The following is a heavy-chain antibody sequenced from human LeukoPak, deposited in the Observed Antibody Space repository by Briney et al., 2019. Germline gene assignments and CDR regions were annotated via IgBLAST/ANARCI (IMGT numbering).Heavy chain of an antibody. CDR2: ISAYNGNT. V-gene: IGHV1-18*04. CDR1: GYTFTSYY. J-gene: IGHJ4*02. CDR3: ATVRHGSGSYYPFNY. D-gene: IGHD3-10*01. Sequence: GASVKVSCKASGYTFTSYYMHWVRQAPGQGLEWMGWISAYNGNTNYAQKLQGRVTMTTDTSTSTAYMELRSLRSEDTAVYYCATVRHGSGSYYPFNYWGQGTLVTVSS.